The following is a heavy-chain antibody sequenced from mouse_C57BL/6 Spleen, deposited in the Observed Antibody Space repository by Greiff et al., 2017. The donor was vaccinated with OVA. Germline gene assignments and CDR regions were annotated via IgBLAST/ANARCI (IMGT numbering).Heavy chain of an antibody. Sequence: EVKLQESEGGLVQPGSSLTLSCPASGFTFSDYSMAWVRQVPAKGLEWVATINYDGSCTYYLDSLKSRFILSRDHAKNILYLQMNRLKSEDTATYYGARDSRYGGWYFEVWGTGTTVTVSS. CDR3: ARDSRYGGWYFEV. D-gene: IGHD1-1*01. J-gene: IGHJ1*03. V-gene: IGHV5-16*01. CDR1: GFTFSDYS. CDR2: INYDGSCT.